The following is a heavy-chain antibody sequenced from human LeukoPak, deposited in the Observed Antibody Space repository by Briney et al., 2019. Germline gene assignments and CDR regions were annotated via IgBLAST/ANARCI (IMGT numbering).Heavy chain of an antibody. CDR3: AKDHYYDSSGYLNY. V-gene: IGHV1-18*01. CDR1: GYTFTSYG. Sequence: ASVKVSCKASGYTFTSYGISWVRQAPGQGLEWMGWISAYNGNTNYAQKLQGRVTMTTDTSTSTAYMELRSLRSDDTAVYYCAKDHYYDSSGYLNYWGQGTLVTVSS. J-gene: IGHJ4*02. CDR2: ISAYNGNT. D-gene: IGHD3-22*01.